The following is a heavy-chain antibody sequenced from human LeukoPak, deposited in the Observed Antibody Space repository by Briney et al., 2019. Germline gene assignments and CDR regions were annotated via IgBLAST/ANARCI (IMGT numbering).Heavy chain of an antibody. CDR1: GFSFSSYA. D-gene: IGHD3-9*01. V-gene: IGHV3-23*01. J-gene: IGHJ3*02. Sequence: GGSLRLSCAASGFSFSSYAISWVRQAPGKGLVWVSSISGSGGSTYYADSVKGRFTISRDNSKNTLYLQMNSLRDEDTAVYYCAKDGSIYFDGNDAFDIWGQGTMVTVSS. CDR2: ISGSGGST. CDR3: AKDGSIYFDGNDAFDI.